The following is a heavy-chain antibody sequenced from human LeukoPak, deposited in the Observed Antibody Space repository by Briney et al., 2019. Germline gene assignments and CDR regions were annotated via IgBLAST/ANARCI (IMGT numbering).Heavy chain of an antibody. CDR1: GYTFTGYY. Sequence: ASVTVSCKASGYTFTGYYMHWVRQAPGQGLEWMGWINPNSGGTNYAQKFQGRVTMTRDMSISTAYMELSRLRSDDTAVYYCARGRITMVRGVISVFDPWGQGTLVTVSS. D-gene: IGHD3-10*01. CDR3: ARGRITMVRGVISVFDP. J-gene: IGHJ5*02. V-gene: IGHV1-2*02. CDR2: INPNSGGT.